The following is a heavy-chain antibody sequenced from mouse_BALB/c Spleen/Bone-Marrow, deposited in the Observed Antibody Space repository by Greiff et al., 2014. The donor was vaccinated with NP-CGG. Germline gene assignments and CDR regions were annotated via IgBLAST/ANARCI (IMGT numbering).Heavy chain of an antibody. J-gene: IGHJ2*01. Sequence: VQLQQSGSVLVRPGASVKLSCKASDYTFTNSWIHWAKQRPGQGLEWIGEIHPNSGNANFNEKFKVKATLTVDTSSSTAYVDLSSLTAEDSAVYYCARHHRYAYYFDYWGQGTTLTVSS. CDR1: DYTFTNSW. V-gene: IGHV1S130*01. CDR2: IHPNSGNA. CDR3: ARHHRYAYYFDY. D-gene: IGHD2-14*01.